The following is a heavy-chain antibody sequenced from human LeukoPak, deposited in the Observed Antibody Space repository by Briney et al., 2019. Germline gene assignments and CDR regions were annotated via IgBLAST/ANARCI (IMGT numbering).Heavy chain of an antibody. V-gene: IGHV3-7*01. D-gene: IGHD3-10*01. Sequence: GGSLRLSCAASGFTFSTYGMNWVRQAPGKGLEWVANIKQDGSEKFYVESVKGRFTVSRDNAKNSLYLQMNSLRAEDTAVYYCASIKDTGTYYFDYWGQGTLVTVSS. CDR3: ASIKDTGTYYFDY. CDR2: IKQDGSEK. CDR1: GFTFSTYG. J-gene: IGHJ4*02.